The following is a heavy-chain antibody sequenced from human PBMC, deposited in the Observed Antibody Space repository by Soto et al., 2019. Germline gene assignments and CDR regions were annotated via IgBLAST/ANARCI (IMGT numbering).Heavy chain of an antibody. CDR3: ARGRKYSSSSWFDP. CDR1: GGSISNHY. CDR2: IYYSGST. D-gene: IGHD6-6*01. J-gene: IGHJ5*02. V-gene: IGHV4-59*11. Sequence: SETLSLTCTVSGGSISNHYWSWIRQPPGKGLEWIGYIYYSGSTYYNPSLKSRVTISVDTSKNQFSLKLSSVTAADTAVYYCARGRKYSSSSWFDPWGQGTLVTVSS.